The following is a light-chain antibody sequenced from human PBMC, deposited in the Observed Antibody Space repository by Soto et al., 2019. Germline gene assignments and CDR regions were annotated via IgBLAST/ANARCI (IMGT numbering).Light chain of an antibody. V-gene: IGKV3-11*01. Sequence: TQSPSTLSASVGDRVTITCRASQSVSNQLGWYQQTPGQAPRLLIFDTSNRGTGIPARFSGSGSGTDFTLTISSLEPQDFAVYYCQQRSNWPITFGQGTRLEIK. J-gene: IGKJ5*01. CDR1: QSVSNQ. CDR3: QQRSNWPIT. CDR2: DTS.